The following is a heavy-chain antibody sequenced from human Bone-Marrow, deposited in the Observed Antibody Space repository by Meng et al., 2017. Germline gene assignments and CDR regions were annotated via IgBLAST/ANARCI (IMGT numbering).Heavy chain of an antibody. CDR3: ARDEDISAAGKLFGDY. Sequence: QGQQVQSGAEVKKPWASVKVSCKASGYTFPDYWLHWVRRAPGQGLEWMGRINPKSGDTHYAQRFQGRVTMTGDTSISTAYMELSGLRSDDTAMYYCARDEDISAAGKLFGDYWGQGTLVTVSS. D-gene: IGHD6-13*01. CDR1: GYTFPDYW. J-gene: IGHJ4*02. CDR2: INPKSGDT. V-gene: IGHV1-2*06.